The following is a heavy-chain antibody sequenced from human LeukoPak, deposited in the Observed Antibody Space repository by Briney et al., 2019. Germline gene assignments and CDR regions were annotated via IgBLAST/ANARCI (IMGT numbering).Heavy chain of an antibody. CDR2: IYSGGST. V-gene: IGHV3-66*01. J-gene: IGHJ6*03. D-gene: IGHD4-23*01. Sequence: GGSLRLSCTASGFTFSSYSMNWVRQAPGKGLEWVSVIYSGGSTYYADSVKGRFTISRDNSKNTLYLQMNSLRAEDTAVYYCARLAGGNGMKWTTNYYYYMDVWGKGTTVTISS. CDR3: ARLAGGNGMKWTTNYYYYMDV. CDR1: GFTFSSYS.